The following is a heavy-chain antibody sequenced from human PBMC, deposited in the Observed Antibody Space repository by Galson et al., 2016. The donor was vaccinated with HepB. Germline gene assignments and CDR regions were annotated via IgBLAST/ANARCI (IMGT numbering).Heavy chain of an antibody. Sequence: TLSLTCAVSGDSISRDTWWSWARQPPGKGLEWIGEIYHTGSTNYNPSLKNRVTISLDKSRNQFSLRLTSVTAADTAVYYCVGGKLASGWPYWGQGNLVRVSS. D-gene: IGHD4-23*01. CDR3: VGGKLASGWPY. CDR2: IYHTGST. V-gene: IGHV4-4*02. J-gene: IGHJ4*02. CDR1: GDSISRDTW.